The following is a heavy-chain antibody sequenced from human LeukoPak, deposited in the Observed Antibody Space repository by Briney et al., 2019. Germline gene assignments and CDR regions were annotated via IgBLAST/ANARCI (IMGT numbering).Heavy chain of an antibody. V-gene: IGHV3-30*02. J-gene: IGHJ4*02. CDR3: AKDHTLYYDFWSGYPSSEYYFVY. CDR1: GFTFSSYG. D-gene: IGHD3-3*01. Sequence: GGSLRLSCAASGFTFSSYGMHWVRQAPGKGREWVAFIRYDGSNKYYADSVKGRFTISRDNSKNPLYLQMNSLRAEDTAVYYCAKDHTLYYDFWSGYPSSEYYFVYWGQGTLVTVSS. CDR2: IRYDGSNK.